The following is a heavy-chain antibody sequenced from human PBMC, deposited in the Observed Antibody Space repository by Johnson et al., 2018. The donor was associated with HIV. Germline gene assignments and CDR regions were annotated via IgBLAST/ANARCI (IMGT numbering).Heavy chain of an antibody. CDR2: INSDGSST. J-gene: IGHJ3*02. V-gene: IGHV3-74*01. CDR3: ARDHSRDEAFDI. Sequence: VQLVESGGGLVQTGGSLRLSCAASGFTFSSYWMYWVRQAPGKGLVWVSRINSDGSSTSYADSVKGRFTTSRDNAKNTLFLQMNSLRAEDTAVYYCARDHSRDEAFDIWGQGTMVTVSS. CDR1: GFTFSSYW. D-gene: IGHD5-24*01.